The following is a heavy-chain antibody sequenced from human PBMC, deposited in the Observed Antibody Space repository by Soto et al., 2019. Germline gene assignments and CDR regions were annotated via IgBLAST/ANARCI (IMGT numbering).Heavy chain of an antibody. CDR2: ISGSGGST. V-gene: IGHV3-23*01. CDR1: GFTFSSYA. D-gene: IGHD3-3*01. CDR3: AKKPTYYDFWSFYYTGTSPGYLAF. J-gene: IGHJ6*03. Sequence: GGSLRLSCAASGFTFSSYAMSWVRQAPGKGLEWVSAISGSGGSTYYADSVKGRFTISRDNSKNTLYLQMNSLRAEDTAVYYCAKKPTYYDFWSFYYTGTSPGYLAFCGKGTSVTVSS.